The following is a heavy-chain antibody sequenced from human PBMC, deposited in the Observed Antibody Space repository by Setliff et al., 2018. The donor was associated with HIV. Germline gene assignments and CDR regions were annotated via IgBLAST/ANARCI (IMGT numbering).Heavy chain of an antibody. CDR3: ARGTWIQLSALALFDY. CDR2: VSPIGET. CDR1: GESSNNDA. J-gene: IGHJ4*02. Sequence: SETLSLTCAVFGESSNNDAWTWIRQPPGKGLEWIGEVSPIGETTYSQSLKDRVTISIDTSKHHFSLKMNSVTVADTAVYYCARGTWIQLSALALFDYWGQGTLVTVSS. D-gene: IGHD5-18*01. V-gene: IGHV4-34*01.